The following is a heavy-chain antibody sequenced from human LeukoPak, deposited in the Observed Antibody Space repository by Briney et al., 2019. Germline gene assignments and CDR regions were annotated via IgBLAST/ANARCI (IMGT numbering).Heavy chain of an antibody. CDR1: GGSFSGYY. V-gene: IGHV4-34*01. CDR3: ARDRGDYEVY. D-gene: IGHD4-17*01. Sequence: KPSETLSLTCAVYGGSFSGYYWSWIRQPPGKGLEWIGEINHSGSTYYNPSLKSRVTISVDTSKNQFSLKLSSVTAADTAVYYCARDRGDYEVYWGQGTPVTVSS. CDR2: INHSGST. J-gene: IGHJ4*02.